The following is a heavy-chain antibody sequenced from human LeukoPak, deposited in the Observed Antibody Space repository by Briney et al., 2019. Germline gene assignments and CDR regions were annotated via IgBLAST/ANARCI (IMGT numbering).Heavy chain of an antibody. D-gene: IGHD2-15*01. CDR2: INGNSDAI. J-gene: IGHJ4*02. V-gene: IGHV3-48*01. CDR3: ARDLPSGYSIDY. Sequence: GGSLRLSCAASGFTFDESAMHWVRQTPGKGLDWVSYINGNSDAIYYADSAKGRFTISRDNAKNSLYLQMNSLRAEDTAIYYCARDLPSGYSIDYWGRGTLVTVSS. CDR1: GFTFDESA.